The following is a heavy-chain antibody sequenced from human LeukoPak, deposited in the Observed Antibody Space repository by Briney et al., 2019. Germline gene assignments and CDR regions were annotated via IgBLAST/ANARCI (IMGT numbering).Heavy chain of an antibody. V-gene: IGHV3-11*06. CDR3: AREGSSSWYGAFDI. D-gene: IGHD6-13*01. J-gene: IGHJ3*02. CDR2: ISSSSYT. CDR1: GFTFSDYY. Sequence: GGSLRLSCAASGFTFSDYYMSWIRQAPGKGLEWVSYISSSSYTNYADSVKGRFTISRDNSKNTLYLQMNSLRAEDTAVYYCAREGSSSWYGAFDIWGQGTMVTVSS.